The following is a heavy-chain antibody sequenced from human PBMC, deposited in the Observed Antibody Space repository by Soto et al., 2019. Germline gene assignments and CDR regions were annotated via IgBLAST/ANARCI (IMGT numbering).Heavy chain of an antibody. V-gene: IGHV4-39*07. D-gene: IGHD3-10*02. CDR1: GGSISSSSYY. Sequence: SETLSLTCTVSGGSISSSSYYWGWIRQPPGKGLEWIGSIYYSGSTYYNPSLKSRVTISVDTSKNQFSLKLSSVTAADTAVYYCARDECFKGAFDIWGQGTMVTVSS. J-gene: IGHJ3*02. CDR3: ARDECFKGAFDI. CDR2: IYYSGST.